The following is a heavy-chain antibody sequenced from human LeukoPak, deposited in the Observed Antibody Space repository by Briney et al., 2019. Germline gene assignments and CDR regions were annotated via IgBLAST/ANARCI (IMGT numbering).Heavy chain of an antibody. CDR1: GYTFTGYY. J-gene: IGHJ4*02. Sequence: GASVKVSCKASGYTFTGYYMHWVRQAPGQGLEWMGWINPNSGGTNYAQKFQGRVTMTRDTSISTAYMELSRLRSDDTAVYYCARDTYYYGSGSYRLDYWGQGTLVTVSS. D-gene: IGHD3-10*01. CDR2: INPNSGGT. V-gene: IGHV1-2*02. CDR3: ARDTYYYGSGSYRLDY.